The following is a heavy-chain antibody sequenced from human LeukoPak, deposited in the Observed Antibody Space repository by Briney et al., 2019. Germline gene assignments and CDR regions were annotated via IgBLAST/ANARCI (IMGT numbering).Heavy chain of an antibody. CDR1: GGSISSADHY. J-gene: IGHJ4*02. CDR3: ARVLRSSGSPDY. V-gene: IGHV4-31*03. CDR2: IYYSGST. D-gene: IGHD3-22*01. Sequence: SETLSLTCTVSGGSISSADHYWSWIRQHPGTGLEWIGYIYYSGSTYYNPSLKSRVTISVDTSKNQFSLKLSSVTAADTAVYYCARVLRSSGSPDYWGQGTLVTVSS.